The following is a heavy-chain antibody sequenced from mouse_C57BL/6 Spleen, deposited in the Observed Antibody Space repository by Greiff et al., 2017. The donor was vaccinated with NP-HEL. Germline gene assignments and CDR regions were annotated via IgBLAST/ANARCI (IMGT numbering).Heavy chain of an antibody. J-gene: IGHJ4*01. CDR3: ARAYYSNSYAMDY. V-gene: IGHV1-78*01. Sequence: VKLVESDAELMKPGASVKISCKVSGYTFTDHTIHWMKQRPEQGLEWIGYIYPRDGSTKYNEKFKGKATLTADKSSSTAYMQLNSLTSEDSAVYFCARAYYSNSYAMDYWGQGTSVTVSS. CDR1: GYTFTDHT. D-gene: IGHD2-5*01. CDR2: IYPRDGST.